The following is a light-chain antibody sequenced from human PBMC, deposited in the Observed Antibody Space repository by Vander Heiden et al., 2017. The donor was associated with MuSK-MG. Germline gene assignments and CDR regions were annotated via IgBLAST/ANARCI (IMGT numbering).Light chain of an antibody. CDR2: AAS. Sequence: AIRMTQSPSSFSASTGDRVTITCRASQGISSYLAWYQQKPGKAPKLLIYAASSLESGVPSRFSGSGSGTEFTLTISSLQSDDFATYYCQQYYSYMYTFGQGTKVXIK. V-gene: IGKV1-8*01. CDR3: QQYYSYMYT. J-gene: IGKJ2*01. CDR1: QGISSY.